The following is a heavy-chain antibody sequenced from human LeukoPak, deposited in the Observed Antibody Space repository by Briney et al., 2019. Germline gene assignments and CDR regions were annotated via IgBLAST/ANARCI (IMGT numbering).Heavy chain of an antibody. CDR3: ARVIAAAFGYFDY. Sequence: SETLSLTCTVSGGSISSSSYYWGWIRQPPGKGLEWIGSIYYSGSTYYNPSLKSRVTISVDTSKNQFSLKLSSVTAADTAVYYCARVIAAAFGYFDYWGQGTLVTVSS. CDR2: IYYSGST. CDR1: GGSISSSSYY. J-gene: IGHJ4*02. D-gene: IGHD6-13*01. V-gene: IGHV4-39*01.